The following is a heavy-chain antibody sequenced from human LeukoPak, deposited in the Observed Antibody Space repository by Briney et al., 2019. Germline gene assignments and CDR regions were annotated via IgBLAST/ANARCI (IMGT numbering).Heavy chain of an antibody. CDR1: GFTFSSYA. D-gene: IGHD3-10*01. J-gene: IGHJ6*02. CDR2: ISGSGGST. V-gene: IGHV3-23*01. CDR3: AKDRQENLWFGELLYYYYYYGMDV. Sequence: GGSLRLSCAASGFTFSSYAMSWVRQAPGKGLEWVSAISGSGGSTYYADSVKGRFTISRDNSKNTLYLQMNSLRAEDTAVYYCAKDRQENLWFGELLYYYYYYGMDVWGQGTTVTVSS.